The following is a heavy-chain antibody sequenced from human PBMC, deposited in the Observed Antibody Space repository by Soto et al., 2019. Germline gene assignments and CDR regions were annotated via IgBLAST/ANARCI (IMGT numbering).Heavy chain of an antibody. J-gene: IGHJ4*02. Sequence: QVHLVESGGGVVQPGRSLRVSCTASEFSFNNYAVHWVRQAPGEGLEWVALISSDGNNKYYPDSVKRRFTISRDHSNNTVYLQMHSLRLDDTAVYYCATWTLPLSWSWLQSAAGKFDYWGQGTLVTVSS. D-gene: IGHD3-10*01. CDR2: ISSDGNNK. CDR1: EFSFNNYA. CDR3: ATWTLPLSWSWLQSAAGKFDY. V-gene: IGHV3-30-3*01.